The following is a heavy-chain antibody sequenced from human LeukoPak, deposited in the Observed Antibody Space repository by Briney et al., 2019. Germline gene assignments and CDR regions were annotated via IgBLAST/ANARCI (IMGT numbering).Heavy chain of an antibody. J-gene: IGHJ4*02. CDR1: GFTFDDYA. Sequence: AGGSLRLSCAASGFTFDDYAMHWVRHAPGKGREWVSGISWNSGGIVYADSVKGRFTISRDNAKNSLYLQMNSLRADDTALYYCAKGKKMTVAGLFDYWGQGTLVTVSS. V-gene: IGHV3-9*01. CDR2: ISWNSGGI. CDR3: AKGKKMTVAGLFDY. D-gene: IGHD6-19*01.